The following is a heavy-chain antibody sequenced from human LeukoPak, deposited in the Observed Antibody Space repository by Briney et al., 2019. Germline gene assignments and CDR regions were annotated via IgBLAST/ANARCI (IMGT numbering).Heavy chain of an antibody. Sequence: GESLKISFKGSGSRFTSYWIGWVRPMPGKGLEWMGIIYPGDADTRYSPSFQGQVTISADKSISTAYLQWSSLKASDTAMYYCARNNDFWSGYHAPYDYWGQGTLVTVSS. CDR3: ARNNDFWSGYHAPYDY. V-gene: IGHV5-51*01. D-gene: IGHD3-3*01. J-gene: IGHJ4*02. CDR2: IYPGDADT. CDR1: GSRFTSYW.